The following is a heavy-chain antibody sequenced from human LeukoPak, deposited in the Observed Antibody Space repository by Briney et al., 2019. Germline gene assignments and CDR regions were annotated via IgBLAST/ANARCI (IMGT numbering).Heavy chain of an antibody. D-gene: IGHD6-13*01. Sequence: GGSLRLSCAASGFSLSSSAMSWGRQAPGRGLEWVSGIGTTCDPYYPGSVKGRFTISRENAKNSFYLQMNSLRAGDTAVYYCARAYSSTWYDSPLDYWGQGTLVTVSS. CDR1: GFSLSSSA. V-gene: IGHV3-13*05. CDR3: ARAYSSTWYDSPLDY. CDR2: IGTTCDP. J-gene: IGHJ4*02.